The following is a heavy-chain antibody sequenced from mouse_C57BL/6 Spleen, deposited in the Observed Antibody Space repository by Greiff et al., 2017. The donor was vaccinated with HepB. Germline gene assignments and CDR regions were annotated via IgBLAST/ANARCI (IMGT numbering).Heavy chain of an antibody. D-gene: IGHD2-1*01. Sequence: EVQLQQSGTVLARPGASVKMSCKTSGYTFTSYWMHWVKQRPGQGLEWIGAIYPGNSDTSYNQKFKGKAKLTAVTSASTAYMELSSLTNEDSAVYYCTRSDYGNRKYFDVWGTGTTVTVSS. CDR3: TRSDYGNRKYFDV. J-gene: IGHJ1*03. CDR1: GYTFTSYW. CDR2: IYPGNSDT. V-gene: IGHV1-5*01.